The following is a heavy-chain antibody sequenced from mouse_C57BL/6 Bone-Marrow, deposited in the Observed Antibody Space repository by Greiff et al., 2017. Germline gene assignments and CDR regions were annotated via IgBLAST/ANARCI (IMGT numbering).Heavy chain of an antibody. D-gene: IGHD1-1*02. CDR3: AVRVWWEAMDY. CDR2: IHPSDSDT. Sequence: QVQLQQPGAELVKPGASVKVSCKASGYTFTSYWMHWVQQRPGQGLEWIGRIHPSDSDTNYNQKFKGNATLTIDKSSSTAYMQISSLSYEDSAVYYCAVRVWWEAMDYWGQGTSVTVSS. CDR1: GYTFTSYW. J-gene: IGHJ4*01. V-gene: IGHV1-74*01.